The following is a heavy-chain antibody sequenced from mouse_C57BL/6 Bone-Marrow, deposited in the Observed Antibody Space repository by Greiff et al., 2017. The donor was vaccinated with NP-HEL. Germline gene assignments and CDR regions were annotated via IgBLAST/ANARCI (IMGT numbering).Heavy chain of an antibody. CDR1: GFSLSTSGMG. CDR2: IYWDDDK. CDR3: ARSLPFYYYGSSPFDD. J-gene: IGHJ2*01. D-gene: IGHD1-1*01. Sequence: QVTLKVSGPGILQSSQTLSLTCSFSGFSLSTSGMGVSWIRQPSGKGLEWLAHIYWDDDKRYNPSLKSRLTISKDTSRNQVFLKVTSVDTAATATYYCARSLPFYYYGSSPFDDWGQGTTLTVSS. V-gene: IGHV8-12*01.